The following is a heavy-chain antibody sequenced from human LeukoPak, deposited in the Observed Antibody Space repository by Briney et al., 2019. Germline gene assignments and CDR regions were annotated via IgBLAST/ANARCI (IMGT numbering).Heavy chain of an antibody. Sequence: PGGSLRLSCTASGFTFSSYAMTWVRQPPGKGLEWVSAISDSGDSAFSADPVKGRFTISRDNSKNTLYLQMNSLRAEDTAVYYCEKGGRNKYFPPWGKGTLVTVSS. J-gene: IGHJ1*01. CDR1: GFTFSSYA. D-gene: IGHD1-14*01. V-gene: IGHV3-23*01. CDR3: EKGGRNKYFPP. CDR2: ISDSGDSA.